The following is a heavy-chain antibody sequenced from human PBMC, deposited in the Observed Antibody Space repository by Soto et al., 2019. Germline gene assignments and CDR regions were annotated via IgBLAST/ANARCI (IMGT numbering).Heavy chain of an antibody. CDR2: TKQDENGK. J-gene: IGHJ4*02. CDR3: ATPAGPAAAGLVLDF. CDR1: GFTFSSRW. Sequence: EVQLVESGGGLVQPGGSLRLSCEASGFTFSSRWMTWVRQAPGKGLEWLANTKQDENGKDYVDSVKGRFTISRDNAKNSLYLQTNSLRAEDTAVYYCATPAGPAAAGLVLDFWGQGTLVTVSS. V-gene: IGHV3-7*02. D-gene: IGHD6-13*01.